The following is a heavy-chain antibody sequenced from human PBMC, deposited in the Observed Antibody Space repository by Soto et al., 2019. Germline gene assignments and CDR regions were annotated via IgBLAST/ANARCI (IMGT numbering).Heavy chain of an antibody. CDR2: ISSSSSTI. D-gene: IGHD3-9*01. J-gene: IGHJ5*02. CDR1: GFTFSSYS. V-gene: IGHV3-48*02. CDR3: ARDHDILTGYYIGVGSNWFDP. Sequence: GGSLRLSCAASGFTFSSYSMNWVRQAPGKGLEWVSYISSSSSTIYYADSVKGRFTISRDNAKNSLYLQMNSLRDEDTAVYYCARDHDILTGYYIGVGSNWFDPWGQGTLVTVSS.